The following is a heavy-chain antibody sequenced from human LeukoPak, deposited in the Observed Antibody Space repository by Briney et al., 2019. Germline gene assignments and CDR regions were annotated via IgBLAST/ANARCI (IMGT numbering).Heavy chain of an antibody. CDR1: GFTFTSSA. Sequence: VTSVKVSCKASGFTFTSSAVQLVRQARGQRLEWIGWIVVGSGNTNYAQKFQERVTITRDMSTSTAYMELSSLRSEDTAVYYCAADLVGYCSGDSCGAFDIWGQGKMVTVSS. CDR3: AADLVGYCSGDSCGAFDI. V-gene: IGHV1-58*01. D-gene: IGHD2-15*01. J-gene: IGHJ3*02. CDR2: IVVGSGNT.